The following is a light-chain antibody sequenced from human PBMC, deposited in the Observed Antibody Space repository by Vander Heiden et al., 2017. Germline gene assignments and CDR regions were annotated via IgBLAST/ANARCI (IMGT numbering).Light chain of an antibody. Sequence: AIHLPQSPSSLSASVGDTVTISCRASPGISSDLAWYQQKPGKPPKLLIYDASTLESGVPSRFSGSGSGTDFTLTISNLQPEDLATYYCQQFKRYPLTFGGGTKVEIK. CDR2: DAS. J-gene: IGKJ4*01. CDR1: PGISSD. V-gene: IGKV1-13*02. CDR3: QQFKRYPLT.